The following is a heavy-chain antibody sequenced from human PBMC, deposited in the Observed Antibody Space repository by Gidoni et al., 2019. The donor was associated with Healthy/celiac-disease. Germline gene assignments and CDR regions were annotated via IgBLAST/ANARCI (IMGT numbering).Heavy chain of an antibody. J-gene: IGHJ6*02. CDR3: ARDRIVLMVPYGMDV. CDR2: INHSGST. D-gene: IGHD2-8*01. V-gene: IGHV4-34*01. CDR1: GRSFSGYY. Sequence: QVQLHQWGAGLLQPPEPLSLTSPVFGRSFSGYYLSWIRQPPGKGLEWIVEINHSGSTNYNPYLKSRVTISVDTSKNQFSLKLSSVTAADTAVYYCARDRIVLMVPYGMDVWGQGTTVTVSS.